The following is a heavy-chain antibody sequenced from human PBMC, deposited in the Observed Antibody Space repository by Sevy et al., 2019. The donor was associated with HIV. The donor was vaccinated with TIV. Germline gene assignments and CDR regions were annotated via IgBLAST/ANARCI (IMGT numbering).Heavy chain of an antibody. D-gene: IGHD5-18*01. V-gene: IGHV3-48*01. CDR3: ARDPDTAMTYYYYYGMDV. CDR2: ISSSSSTM. Sequence: GGSLRLSCAASGFTFSSYSMNWVRQAPGKGLEWVSYISSSSSTMYYADSVKGRFTISRDNAKNSLYLQMNSLRAEDTAVYYCARDPDTAMTYYYYYGMDVWGQGTTVTVSS. J-gene: IGHJ6*02. CDR1: GFTFSSYS.